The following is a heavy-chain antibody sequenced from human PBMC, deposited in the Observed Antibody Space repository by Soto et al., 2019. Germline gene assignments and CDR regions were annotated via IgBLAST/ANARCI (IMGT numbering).Heavy chain of an antibody. V-gene: IGHV3-30-3*01. CDR1: GFTFSSYA. D-gene: IGHD3-9*01. J-gene: IGHJ4*02. CDR3: AREANDILTGYTSFDY. Sequence: QVQLVESGGGVVQPGRSLRLSCAASGFTFSSYAMHWVRQAPGKGLEWVAVISYDGSNKYYADSVKGRFTISRDNSKNTLYLQMNSLRAEDTAVYYCAREANDILTGYTSFDYWGQGTLVTVSS. CDR2: ISYDGSNK.